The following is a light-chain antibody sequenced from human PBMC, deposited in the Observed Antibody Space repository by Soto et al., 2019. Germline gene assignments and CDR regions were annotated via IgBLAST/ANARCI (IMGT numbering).Light chain of an antibody. CDR1: QGISSY. CDR3: QQLKSYPFT. CDR2: AAS. J-gene: IGKJ4*01. V-gene: IGKV1-9*01. Sequence: DIQLTQSPSFLSASVGDRVTITCRASQGISSYLAWYQQKPGKAPKLLIYAASTLQSGVPSMFSGSGPGTEFTLTISCLQPEDFATYYCQQLKSYPFTFDGGNKVEIK.